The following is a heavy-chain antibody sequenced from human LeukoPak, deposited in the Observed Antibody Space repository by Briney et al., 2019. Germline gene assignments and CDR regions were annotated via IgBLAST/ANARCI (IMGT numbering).Heavy chain of an antibody. CDR1: GYSISSGYY. V-gene: IGHV4-38-2*02. CDR3: ARGVGNSYSSSWPTHPDAFDI. J-gene: IGHJ3*02. D-gene: IGHD6-13*01. CDR2: IYHSGST. Sequence: SETLSLTCTVSGYSISSGYYWGWIRQPPGKGLEWIGSIYHSGSTNYNPSLKSRVTISVDKSKNQFSLKLSSVTAADTAVYYCARGVGNSYSSSWPTHPDAFDIWGQGTMVTVSS.